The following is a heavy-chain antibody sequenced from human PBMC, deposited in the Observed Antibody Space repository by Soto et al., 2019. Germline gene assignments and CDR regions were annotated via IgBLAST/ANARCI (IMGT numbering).Heavy chain of an antibody. V-gene: IGHV3-7*03. CDR3: ARDRLTYYYDSSGSAPGGFDP. Sequence: GSLRLSCAASGFTFSSYWMSWVRQAPGKGLEWVANIKQDGSEKYYVDSVKGRFTISRDNAKNSLYLQMNSLRAEDTAVYYCARDRLTYYYDSSGSAPGGFDPWGQGTLVTVSS. CDR2: IKQDGSEK. CDR1: GFTFSSYW. J-gene: IGHJ5*02. D-gene: IGHD3-22*01.